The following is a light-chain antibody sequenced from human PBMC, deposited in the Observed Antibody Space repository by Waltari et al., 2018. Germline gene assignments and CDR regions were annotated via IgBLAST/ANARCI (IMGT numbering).Light chain of an antibody. V-gene: IGKV1-39*01. Sequence: DIQMTQSPSSLSASVGDRVTITCRASQTISRYLNWYQQKPGKAPNLLIYAASSLQSGVPSRFSGSGSGRDFTLIITSMQPEDFATYYCQESYSFTRTFGQGTKVEIK. CDR1: QTISRY. CDR3: QESYSFTRT. J-gene: IGKJ1*01. CDR2: AAS.